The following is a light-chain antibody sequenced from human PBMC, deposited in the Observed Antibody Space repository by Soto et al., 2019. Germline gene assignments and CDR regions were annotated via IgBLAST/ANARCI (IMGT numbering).Light chain of an antibody. CDR2: GAS. Sequence: EILTRHSQVTLSVSPGGRTTRSCRASQSISDTLAWYQQKPGQAPRLLIYGASTRAIGIPARFSGSGSGTEFTLTISSLQSEDFAVYYCQQYNNWPPITFGQGTRLEIK. CDR1: QSISDT. V-gene: IGKV3-15*01. CDR3: QQYNNWPPIT. J-gene: IGKJ5*01.